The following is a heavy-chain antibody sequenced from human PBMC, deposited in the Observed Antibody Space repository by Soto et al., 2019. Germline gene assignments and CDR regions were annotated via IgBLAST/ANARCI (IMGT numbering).Heavy chain of an antibody. CDR3: ARDIERSGWPKIDY. D-gene: IGHD6-19*01. V-gene: IGHV3-33*01. Sequence: PGGSLRLSCAASGFTFSSYGMHWVRQAPGKGLEWVAVIWYDGSNKYYADSVKGRFTISRDNSKNTLYLQMNSLRAEDTAVYYCARDIERSGWPKIDYWGQGTLVTSPQ. J-gene: IGHJ4*02. CDR1: GFTFSSYG. CDR2: IWYDGSNK.